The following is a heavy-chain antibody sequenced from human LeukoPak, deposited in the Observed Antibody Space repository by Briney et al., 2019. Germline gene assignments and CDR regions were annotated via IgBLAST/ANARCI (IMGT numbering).Heavy chain of an antibody. CDR2: ISWNSGSI. V-gene: IGHV3-9*01. Sequence: PGGSLRLSCAASGFTFDDYAMHWVRQAPGKGLEWVSGISWNSGSIGYADSVKGRFTISRDNAKNSLYLQMNSLRAEDTALYYCAKAGAIVGATIFDYWGQGTLVTVSS. CDR1: GFTFDDYA. CDR3: AKAGAIVGATIFDY. J-gene: IGHJ4*02. D-gene: IGHD1-26*01.